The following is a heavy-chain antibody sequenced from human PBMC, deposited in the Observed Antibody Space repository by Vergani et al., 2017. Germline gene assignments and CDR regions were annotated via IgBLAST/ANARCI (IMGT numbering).Heavy chain of an antibody. CDR1: GFTFTAHG. D-gene: IGHD3-16*01. CDR2: INRGSTT. CDR3: ARQFWVSQGVGAFET. V-gene: IGHV3-23*01. Sequence: EVQLLESGGGSAQPGESLRLSCVASGFTFTAHGLNWVRQAPGKGLEWVSAINRGSTTYYADSVKGRFTISRDNSKNTVFLQMNSLRAEDTAVYYCARQFWVSQGVGAFETWGRGTEVSVSS. J-gene: IGHJ3*02.